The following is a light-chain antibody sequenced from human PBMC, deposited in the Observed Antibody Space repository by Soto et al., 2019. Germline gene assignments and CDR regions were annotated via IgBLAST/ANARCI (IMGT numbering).Light chain of an antibody. CDR2: ASS. V-gene: IGKV1-39*01. J-gene: IGKJ2*01. Sequence: DIQMTQSPASLSASVGDRVTITCRASQSISSYLNWYQQKPGKAPNLLIYASSSLQSGVPSRFSRRGYGTEFTLTISSLPPEDFANYYCQPSSSPPPTLGKGTKLAIK. CDR1: QSISSY. CDR3: QPSSSPPPT.